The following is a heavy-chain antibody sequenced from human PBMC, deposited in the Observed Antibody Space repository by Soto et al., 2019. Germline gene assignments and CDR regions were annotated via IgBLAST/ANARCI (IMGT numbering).Heavy chain of an antibody. V-gene: IGHV4-59*08. CDR3: ARTQKDGNFDY. CDR1: GGSMTTYY. D-gene: IGHD4-17*01. CDR2: IYNSRST. Sequence: PSETLSLTCTVSGGSMTTYYWSWIRQPPGKGLEWIGYIYNSRSTRYNPSLQSRLTISVDTSKNQFSLTLTSVTAADTAVYYCARTQKDGNFDYWGQGILVTVSS. J-gene: IGHJ4*02.